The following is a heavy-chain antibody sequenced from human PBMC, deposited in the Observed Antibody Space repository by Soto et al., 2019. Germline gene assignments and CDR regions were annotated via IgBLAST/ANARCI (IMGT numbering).Heavy chain of an antibody. CDR1: GYTITRYS. CDR3: ARDCSGGSCYGMDV. J-gene: IGHJ6*01. V-gene: IGHV1-18*01. D-gene: IGHD2-15*01. Sequence: VKVSRNASGYTITRYSISSVRQAPGQGLEWMGWISSYNGNTNYEQKIQGRVTMTTDTSTSTAYMELRSLRSDDTAVYYCARDCSGGSCYGMDVWGQGTTVTVSS. CDR2: ISSYNGNT.